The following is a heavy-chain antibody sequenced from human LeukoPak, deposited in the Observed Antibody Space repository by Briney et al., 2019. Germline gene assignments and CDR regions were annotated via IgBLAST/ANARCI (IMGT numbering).Heavy chain of an antibody. D-gene: IGHD2/OR15-2a*01. Sequence: PGGSLRLSCAASGFTFSSYEMNWVRQAPGKGLEWVSYISSSGSTIYYADSVKGRFTISRDNSKNTLYLQMNSLRAEDTAVYYCARAGNTRFDYWGQGTLVTVSS. CDR1: GFTFSSYE. CDR3: ARAGNTRFDY. CDR2: ISSSGSTI. J-gene: IGHJ4*02. V-gene: IGHV3-48*03.